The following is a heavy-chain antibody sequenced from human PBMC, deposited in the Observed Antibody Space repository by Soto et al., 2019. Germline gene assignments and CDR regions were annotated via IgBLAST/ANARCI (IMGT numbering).Heavy chain of an antibody. J-gene: IGHJ4*02. CDR3: AKGTYSSSPGGFDF. CDR2: LRGGGATT. V-gene: IGHV3-23*01. CDR1: GFPFGSYA. D-gene: IGHD6-6*01. Sequence: PGGSLRLSCAASGFPFGSYAMSWVRQAPGRGLEWVSALRGGGATTYYADSVKGRFTISRGNSKNTVSLQMNGLRAEDTAIYYCAKGTYSSSPGGFDFWGQGTLVTVSS.